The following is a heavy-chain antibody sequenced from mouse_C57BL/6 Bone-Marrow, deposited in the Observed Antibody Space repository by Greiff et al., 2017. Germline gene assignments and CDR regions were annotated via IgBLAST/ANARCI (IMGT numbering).Heavy chain of an antibody. Sequence: EVQGVESGAELVKPGASVKLSCTASGFNIKDYYMHWVKQRTEQGLEWIGRIDPEDGETKYAPKFQGKATITADTSSNTAYLQLSSLTSEDTAVYDCGSHYYGSSNWYFGVWGTGSTVTVSS. CDR1: GFNIKDYY. CDR2: IDPEDGET. J-gene: IGHJ1*03. D-gene: IGHD1-1*01. V-gene: IGHV14-2*01. CDR3: GSHYYGSSNWYFGV.